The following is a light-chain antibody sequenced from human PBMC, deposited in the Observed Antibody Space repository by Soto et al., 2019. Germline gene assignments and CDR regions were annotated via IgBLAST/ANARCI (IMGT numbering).Light chain of an antibody. J-gene: IGKJ1*01. CDR2: GAS. CDR3: QQYNNWWT. CDR1: QSINSN. Sequence: VMTQSPATLSVSPGERATLSCTASQSINSNLAWYQQRPGQAPRLLIYGASTRAPGIPARFSGSGSGTEFTLTISSLQSEDFAVYYCQQYNNWWTFGQGTKVEIK. V-gene: IGKV3-15*01.